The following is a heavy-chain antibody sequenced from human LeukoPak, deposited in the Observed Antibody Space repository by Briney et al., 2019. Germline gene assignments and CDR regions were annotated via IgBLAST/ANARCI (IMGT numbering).Heavy chain of an antibody. CDR1: GYTFTSYG. CDR2: ISAYNGNT. V-gene: IGHV1-18*01. CDR3: ARDRAHYYDSSGYIDY. D-gene: IGHD3-22*01. Sequence: EASVKVSCKSSGYTFTSYGISWVRQAPGQGLEWMGCISAYNGNTNYAQKLQGRVTMTTDTSTSTAYMELRSLRSDDTAVYYCARDRAHYYDSSGYIDYWGQGTLVTVSS. J-gene: IGHJ4*02.